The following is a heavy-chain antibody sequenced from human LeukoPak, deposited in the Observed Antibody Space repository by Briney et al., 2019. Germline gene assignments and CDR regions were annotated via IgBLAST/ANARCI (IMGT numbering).Heavy chain of an antibody. CDR2: INPNSGGT. CDR1: GYTFMNYY. CDR3: ARGSIVGATFDYFDY. Sequence: ASVKVSCKASGYTFMNYYIHWVRQAPGQGLEWMGWINPNSGGTNYAQKFQGRVTMTRDTSISTAYMDLSRLRSDDTAVYYCARGSIVGATFDYFDYWGQGTLVTVSS. V-gene: IGHV1-2*02. J-gene: IGHJ4*02. D-gene: IGHD1-26*01.